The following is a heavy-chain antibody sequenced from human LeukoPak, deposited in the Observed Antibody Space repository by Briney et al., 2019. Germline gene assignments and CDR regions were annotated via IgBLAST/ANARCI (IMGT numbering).Heavy chain of an antibody. CDR2: INAGNGNT. Sequence: ASVKVSCTASGYTFTSYAMHWVRQAPGQRLEWMGWINAGNGNTKYSQKFQGRVTITRDTSASTAYMELSSLRAEDTAVCYCASSLSPYGNSSSWYFYGYYYYYGMDVWGQGTTVTVSS. D-gene: IGHD6-13*01. CDR1: GYTFTSYA. J-gene: IGHJ6*02. V-gene: IGHV1-3*01. CDR3: ASSLSPYGNSSSWYFYGYYYYYGMDV.